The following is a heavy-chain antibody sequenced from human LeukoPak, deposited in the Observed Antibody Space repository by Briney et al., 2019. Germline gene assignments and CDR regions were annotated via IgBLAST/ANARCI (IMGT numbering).Heavy chain of an antibody. Sequence: GASVTVSCTASGYTFTGYYMHWVRQAPGQGLEWMGRINPNSGGTNYAQKFQGRVTMTRDTSISTAYMELSRLRSDDTAVYYCARVRSRAVITPYNWFDPWGQGTLVTVSS. CDR1: GYTFTGYY. D-gene: IGHD3-22*01. V-gene: IGHV1-2*06. CDR3: ARVRSRAVITPYNWFDP. J-gene: IGHJ5*02. CDR2: INPNSGGT.